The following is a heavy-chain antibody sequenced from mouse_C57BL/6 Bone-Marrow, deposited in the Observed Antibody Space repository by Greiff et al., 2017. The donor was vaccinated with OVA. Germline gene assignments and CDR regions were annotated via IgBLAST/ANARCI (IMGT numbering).Heavy chain of an antibody. D-gene: IGHD1-1*01. CDR3: ARKGYYGSSPWFAY. V-gene: IGHV1-55*01. CDR2: IYPGSGST. Sequence: QVQLQQSGAELVKPGASVKMSCKASGYTFTSYWITWVKQRPGQGLEWIGDIYPGSGSTNYNEKFKSKATLTVDTSSSTAYMQLSSLTSEDSAVYYCARKGYYGSSPWFAYWGQGTLVTVSA. CDR1: GYTFTSYW. J-gene: IGHJ3*01.